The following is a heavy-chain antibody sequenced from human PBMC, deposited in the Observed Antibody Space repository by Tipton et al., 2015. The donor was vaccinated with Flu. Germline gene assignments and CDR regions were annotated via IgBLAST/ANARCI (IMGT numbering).Heavy chain of an antibody. Sequence: LRLSCAVSGYSISSGYYWGWIRQPPGKGLEWIGSIYHSGSTYYNPSLKSRVTISVDTSKNQFSLKLSSVTAADTAVYYCARDILAVAVQGFDYWGQGTLVTVSS. CDR1: GYSISSGYY. CDR2: IYHSGST. V-gene: IGHV4-38-2*02. CDR3: ARDILAVAVQGFDY. D-gene: IGHD6-19*01. J-gene: IGHJ4*02.